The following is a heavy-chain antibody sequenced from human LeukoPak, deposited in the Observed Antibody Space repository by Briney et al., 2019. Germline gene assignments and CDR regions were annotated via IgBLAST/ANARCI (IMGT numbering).Heavy chain of an antibody. CDR1: GGSFSGYY. CDR3: ASPGGDEYYYGSGSQPRDY. J-gene: IGHJ4*02. Sequence: WETLSLTCAVYGGSFSGYYWTWIRQPPGKGLEWIGEINHSGSTKYNPSLKSRVTISVDTSKNQFSLKLSSVTAADTAMYYCASPGGDEYYYGSGSQPRDYWGQGTLVTVSS. D-gene: IGHD3-10*01. CDR2: INHSGST. V-gene: IGHV4-34*01.